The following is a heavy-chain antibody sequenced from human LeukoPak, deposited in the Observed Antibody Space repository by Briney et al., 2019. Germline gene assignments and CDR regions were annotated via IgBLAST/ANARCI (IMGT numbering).Heavy chain of an antibody. V-gene: IGHV3-23*01. Sequence: PGGSLRLSCAASGFTFSSYGMSWVRQAPGKGLGWVSAISGSGGSTYYADSVKGRFTISRDNSKNTLYLQMNSLRAEDTAVYYCAKPEYSSSWYYYYMDVWGKGTTVTISS. J-gene: IGHJ6*03. CDR2: ISGSGGST. CDR1: GFTFSSYG. CDR3: AKPEYSSSWYYYYMDV. D-gene: IGHD6-13*01.